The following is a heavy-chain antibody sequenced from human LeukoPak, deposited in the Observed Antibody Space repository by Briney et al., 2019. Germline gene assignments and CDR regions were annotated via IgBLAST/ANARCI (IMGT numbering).Heavy chain of an antibody. J-gene: IGHJ4*02. CDR2: IYYSGST. V-gene: IGHV4-39*01. CDR1: GGSISSSSYY. CDR3: ARITGYGGNQYFDY. D-gene: IGHD4-23*01. Sequence: PSETLSLTCTVSGGSISSSSYYWGWIRQPPGKGLEWIGSIYYSGSTYYNPSLKSRVTISVDTSKNQFSLKLSSVTAADTAVYYCARITGYGGNQYFDYWGQGTLATVSS.